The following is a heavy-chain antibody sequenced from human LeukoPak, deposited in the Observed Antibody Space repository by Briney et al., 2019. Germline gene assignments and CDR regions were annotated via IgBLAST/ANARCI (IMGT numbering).Heavy chain of an antibody. Sequence: ASVKVSCKASGYTFTGYYMHWVRQAPGQGLEWMGWVNPNSGGTNYAQKFQGRVTMTRDTSISTAYMGLSRLRSDDTAVYYCARESIYYYYDKGGMVGGMDVWGQGTTVTVSS. CDR3: ARESIYYYYDKGGMVGGMDV. D-gene: IGHD3-22*01. V-gene: IGHV1-2*02. CDR1: GYTFTGYY. CDR2: VNPNSGGT. J-gene: IGHJ6*02.